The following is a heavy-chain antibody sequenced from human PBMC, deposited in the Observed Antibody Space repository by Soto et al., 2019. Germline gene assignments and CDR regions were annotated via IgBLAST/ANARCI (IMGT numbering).Heavy chain of an antibody. CDR1: GYTFTNYS. V-gene: IGHV1-3*01. D-gene: IGHD6-19*01. J-gene: IGHJ5*02. CDR3: ARSSGSSVDWFDP. Sequence: ASVKVSCQGSGYTFTNYSMHLGRPAPGQRLEWMGWINAGNGNTKYSQKFQGRVTITRDTSASTVYMELSSLRSEDTAVYYCARSSGSSVDWFDPWGQGTLVTVSS. CDR2: INAGNGNT.